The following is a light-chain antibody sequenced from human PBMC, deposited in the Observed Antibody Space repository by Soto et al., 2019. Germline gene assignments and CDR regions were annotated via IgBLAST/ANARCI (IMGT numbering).Light chain of an antibody. CDR1: LTVNTN. Sequence: IAMTQSPATLSVSPGEGATLSCRASLTVNTNLAWYQQKPGQAPRLLIYGASTRATGIPARFSGSGSGTEFTLTISSLQSEDVAVYYCQQYNNWPPWTFGQGTKVDIK. V-gene: IGKV3-15*01. CDR2: GAS. CDR3: QQYNNWPPWT. J-gene: IGKJ1*01.